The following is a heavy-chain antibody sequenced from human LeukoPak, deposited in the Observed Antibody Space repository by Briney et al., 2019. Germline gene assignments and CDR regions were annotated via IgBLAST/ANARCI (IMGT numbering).Heavy chain of an antibody. J-gene: IGHJ4*02. V-gene: IGHV4-59*01. Sequence: PSETLSLTCTVSGVSISSSYWSWIRQPPGKGLEWIGYIYYTGSTTYNPSLKSRITMSVDTSKSQFSLKLSSVTAADTAVYYCARLQSYGNFLDDYWGQGTPVTVSS. CDR1: GVSISSSY. CDR3: ARLQSYGNFLDDY. CDR2: IYYTGST. D-gene: IGHD4-11*01.